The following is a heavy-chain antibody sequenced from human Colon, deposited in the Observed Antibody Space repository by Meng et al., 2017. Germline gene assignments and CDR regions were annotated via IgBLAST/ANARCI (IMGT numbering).Heavy chain of an antibody. D-gene: IGHD2-2*02. CDR2: SDFSGTT. CDR3: ARRLYTRPPGDFDS. CDR1: GASLRSSTYY. V-gene: IGHV4-39*07. J-gene: IGHJ4*02. Sequence: QLRLDGVCPGQVQPSETLALHVTCAGASLRSSTYYWGWIRQPPGKGLEWIGTSDFSGTTYYNPSLKSRVTISFDTSKNQFSLNLSSVTAADTAVYYCARRLYTRPPGDFDSWGQGTLVTVSS.